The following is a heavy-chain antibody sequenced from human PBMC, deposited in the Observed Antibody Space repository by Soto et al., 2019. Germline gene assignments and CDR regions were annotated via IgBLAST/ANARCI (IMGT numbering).Heavy chain of an antibody. CDR3: TTGLSNGYYNFDY. V-gene: IGHV3-15*01. Sequence: GGSLELSCTNLRFAFNNTWMRWVRQALGKWLEGIGRFKGKFNGRTTDYATPVKGSFSISRNQSKDTLYLHMNSLKTEDTAVYYCTTGLSNGYYNFDYWGQGT. CDR2: FKGKFNGRTT. D-gene: IGHD3-22*01. J-gene: IGHJ4*02. CDR1: RFAFNNTW.